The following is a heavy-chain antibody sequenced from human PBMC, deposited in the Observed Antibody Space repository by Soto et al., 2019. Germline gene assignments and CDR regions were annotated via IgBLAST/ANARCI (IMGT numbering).Heavy chain of an antibody. Sequence: GGSLRLSCAASGFTFSSYSMNWVRQAPGKGLEWVSYITSGSRTVYYADSVKGRFTISRDNAKNSLYLQMNSLRAEDTAVYYCARGRYCSSTSCFRDYMDVWGKGTTVTVSS. CDR2: ITSGSRTV. J-gene: IGHJ6*03. D-gene: IGHD2-2*01. V-gene: IGHV3-48*01. CDR3: ARGRYCSSTSCFRDYMDV. CDR1: GFTFSSYS.